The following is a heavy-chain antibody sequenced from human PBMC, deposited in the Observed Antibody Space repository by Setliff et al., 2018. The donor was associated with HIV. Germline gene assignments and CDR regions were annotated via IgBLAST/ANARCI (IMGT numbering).Heavy chain of an antibody. D-gene: IGHD4-17*01. CDR3: ASGRGAKGDYDYFGS. V-gene: IGHV4-31*03. J-gene: IGHJ4*02. Sequence: PSETLSLTCTVSGDSISSGGYYWSWIRQLPGKGLEWIGYIYYSGATYYNPSLKNRVTISLDTSKSQFSLKLTSVTAADTALYYCASGRGAKGDYDYFGSWGQGTLVTVSS. CDR2: IYYSGAT. CDR1: GDSISSGGYY.